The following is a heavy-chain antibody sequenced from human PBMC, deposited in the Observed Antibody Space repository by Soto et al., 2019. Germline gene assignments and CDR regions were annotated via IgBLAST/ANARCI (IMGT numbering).Heavy chain of an antibody. J-gene: IGHJ6*02. CDR2: INAGNGNT. Sequence: ASVKVSCKASGYTFTGYAMHWVRQAPGQRLEWMGWINAGNGNTKYSQKFQGRVTITRDTSASTAYMELSSLRSEDTAVYYCARELSGGSRMDVWGQGTTVTVSS. V-gene: IGHV1-3*01. D-gene: IGHD3-10*01. CDR3: ARELSGGSRMDV. CDR1: GYTFTGYA.